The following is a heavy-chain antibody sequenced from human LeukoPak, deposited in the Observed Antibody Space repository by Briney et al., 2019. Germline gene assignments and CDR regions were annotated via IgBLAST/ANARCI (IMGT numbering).Heavy chain of an antibody. V-gene: IGHV3-30*18. CDR1: GFTFSSYG. CDR2: ISYDGSNK. J-gene: IGHJ4*02. Sequence: GGSLRLSCAASGFTFSSYGMHWVRQAPGKGLEWVAVISYDGSNKYYADSVKGRFTISRDNSKNTLYLQMNRLRAEDTAVYYCAKDRERVLWFGELLFYFDYWGQGTLVTVSS. D-gene: IGHD3-10*01. CDR3: AKDRERVLWFGELLFYFDY.